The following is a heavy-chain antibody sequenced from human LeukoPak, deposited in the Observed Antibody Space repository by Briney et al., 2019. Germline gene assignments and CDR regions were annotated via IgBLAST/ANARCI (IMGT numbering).Heavy chain of an antibody. Sequence: GGSLRLSCAASGFTFSSYAMSWVRQAPGKGLEWVSAISASGASTFYAESVKGRFTMSRDDDKSPVFLQMNSLRAADTAVYYCANNWNLDHCGQGNRVTASS. CDR3: ANNWNLDH. J-gene: IGHJ4*02. D-gene: IGHD1-20*01. CDR2: ISASGAST. V-gene: IGHV3-23*01. CDR1: GFTFSSYA.